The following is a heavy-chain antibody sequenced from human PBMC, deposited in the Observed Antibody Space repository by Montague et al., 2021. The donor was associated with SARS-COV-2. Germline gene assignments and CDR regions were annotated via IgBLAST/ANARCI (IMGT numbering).Heavy chain of an antibody. J-gene: IGHJ4*02. Sequence: SLRLSCAASGFTFSSYAMHWVRQAPGKGLEWVAVISYDGSNKYYAGSVKGRFTISREMNSLRAEDTAVYYCARDNYDYVWGSYRYIYWGQGTLVTVSS. CDR1: GFTFSSYA. CDR3: ARDNYDYVWGSYRYIY. V-gene: IGHV3-30*04. D-gene: IGHD3-16*02. CDR2: ISYDGSNK.